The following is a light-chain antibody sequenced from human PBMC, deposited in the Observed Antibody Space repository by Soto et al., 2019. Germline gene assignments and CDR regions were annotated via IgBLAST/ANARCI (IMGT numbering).Light chain of an antibody. J-gene: IGKJ4*01. V-gene: IGKV3-11*01. CDR1: RSVGNN. CDR2: AAS. CDR3: QQHADWPLT. Sequence: EIVLTQSPATLSLSPGERATLSCRASRSVGNNLAWYQKKPGQAPGLLIYAASTRATGIPARFSGSGSGTDFTLTISSLEPEDCAVYYCQQHADWPLTFGGGTKVEIK.